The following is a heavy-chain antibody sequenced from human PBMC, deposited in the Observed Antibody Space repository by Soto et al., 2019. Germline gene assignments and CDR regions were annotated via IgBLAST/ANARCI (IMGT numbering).Heavy chain of an antibody. J-gene: IGHJ4*02. Sequence: ASVKVSCKASGYTFTSYYIHWVRQAPGQGLEWMAIINPSGGTTVYAQKFQGRVTMTRDTSTSTLYMELNSLGSEDTAVYYCARAHFSNYMLPDYWGQGTLVTVSS. CDR2: INPSGGTT. CDR3: ARAHFSNYMLPDY. D-gene: IGHD4-4*01. CDR1: GYTFTSYY. V-gene: IGHV1-46*01.